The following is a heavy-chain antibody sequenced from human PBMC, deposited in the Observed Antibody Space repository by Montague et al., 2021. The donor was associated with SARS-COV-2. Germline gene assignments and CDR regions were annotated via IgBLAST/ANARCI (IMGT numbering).Heavy chain of an antibody. D-gene: IGHD3-16*02. Sequence: SETLSLTCSVSGDSIRSSGYYWGWIRQPPGKGLDWIGTVYYSGSTNYNPSLKSRVTMPVDTSENQFSLELRSVTAADTAVYYCARLGFVELWLNLGWFDPWGQGTLVTVSS. J-gene: IGHJ5*02. CDR1: GDSIRSSGYY. V-gene: IGHV4-39*01. CDR2: VYYSGST. CDR3: ARLGFVELWLNLGWFDP.